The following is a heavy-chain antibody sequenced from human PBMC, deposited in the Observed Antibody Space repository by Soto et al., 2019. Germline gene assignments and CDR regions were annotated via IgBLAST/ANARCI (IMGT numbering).Heavy chain of an antibody. CDR2: IWYDGSKI. CDR3: ARPLEQHQLGFGMDV. D-gene: IGHD6-13*01. J-gene: IGHJ6*01. CDR1: GFTFSSYG. Sequence: GGSLRLSCAASGFTFSSYGMHWVRQAPGKGLEWAAVIWYDGSKIYYADSVKGRFTISRDNSKSTLYLQMNSLRAEDTAVYYCARPLEQHQLGFGMDVWGQGSPVTVSS. V-gene: IGHV3-33*01.